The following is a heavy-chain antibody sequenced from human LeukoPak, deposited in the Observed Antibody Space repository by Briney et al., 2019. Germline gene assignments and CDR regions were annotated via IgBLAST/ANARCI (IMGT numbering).Heavy chain of an antibody. Sequence: SVKVSCKASGGSFSSYAISWLRQAPGQGLEWMGGIIPIFGTANYAQKFQGRVTITADESTSTAYMELSSLRSEDTAVYYCARDRTAYDYIWGSYRHFDYWGQGTLVTVSS. D-gene: IGHD3-16*02. CDR3: ARDRTAYDYIWGSYRHFDY. CDR1: GGSFSSYA. J-gene: IGHJ4*02. V-gene: IGHV1-69*13. CDR2: IIPIFGTA.